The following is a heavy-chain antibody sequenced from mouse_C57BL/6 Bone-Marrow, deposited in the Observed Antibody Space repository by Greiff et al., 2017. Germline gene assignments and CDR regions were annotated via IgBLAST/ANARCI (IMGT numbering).Heavy chain of an antibody. D-gene: IGHD2-1*01. CDR3: ARRGIYYGNLYYFDY. CDR1: GYSFTGYY. V-gene: IGHV1-42*01. CDR2: INPSTGGT. J-gene: IGHJ2*01. Sequence: EVQLQQSGPELVKPGASVKISCKASGYSFTGYYMNWVKQSPEKSLEWIGEINPSTGGTTYNQKFKAKATLTVDKSSSTAYRQLKSLTSEDSAVYYCARRGIYYGNLYYFDYWGQGTTLTVSS.